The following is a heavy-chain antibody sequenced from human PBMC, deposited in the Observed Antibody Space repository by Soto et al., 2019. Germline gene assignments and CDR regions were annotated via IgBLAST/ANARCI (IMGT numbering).Heavy chain of an antibody. J-gene: IGHJ6*03. CDR3: ASSYCSGGSCPISRHYYYMDV. V-gene: IGHV3-21*01. CDR1: GFTFSSYS. CDR2: ISSSSSYI. D-gene: IGHD2-15*01. Sequence: GSLRLSCAASGFTFSSYSMNWVRQAPGKGLEWVSSISSSSSYIYYADSVKGRFTISRDNAKNSLYLQMNSLRAEDTAVYYCASSYCSGGSCPISRHYYYMDVWGKGTTVTVSS.